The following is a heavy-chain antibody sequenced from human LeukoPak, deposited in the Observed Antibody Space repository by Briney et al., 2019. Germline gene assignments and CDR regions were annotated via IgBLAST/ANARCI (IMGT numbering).Heavy chain of an antibody. V-gene: IGHV1-24*01. CDR3: ATRKWIQLWLPFDY. CDR2: FDPEDGET. D-gene: IGHD5-18*01. Sequence: PLASVKVSCKVSGYTLTELSMHWVRQAPGKGLEWMGGFDPEDGETIYAQKFQGRVTMTEDTSTDTAYMELSSLRSEDTAVYYCATRKWIQLWLPFDYWGQGTLVTVSS. J-gene: IGHJ4*02. CDR1: GYTLTELS.